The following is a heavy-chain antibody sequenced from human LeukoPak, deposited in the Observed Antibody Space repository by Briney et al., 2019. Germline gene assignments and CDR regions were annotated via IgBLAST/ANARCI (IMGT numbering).Heavy chain of an antibody. D-gene: IGHD3-3*01. J-gene: IGHJ6*02. Sequence: GGSLRLSCAASGFTFSSYWMSWVRQAPGKGLEWVANIKQNGSEKYYVDSVKGRFTISRDNAKNSLYLQMNSLRAEDTAVYYCARDRDFWSGYYRGRYYYGMDVWGQGTLVTVPS. CDR2: IKQNGSEK. CDR1: GFTFSSYW. V-gene: IGHV3-7*01. CDR3: ARDRDFWSGYYRGRYYYGMDV.